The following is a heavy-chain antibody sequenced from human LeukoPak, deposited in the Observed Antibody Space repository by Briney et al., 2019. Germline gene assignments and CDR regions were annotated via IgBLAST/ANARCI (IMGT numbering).Heavy chain of an antibody. CDR1: GFTFSDYY. CDR3: ARDQYDTWSRRGNFDS. J-gene: IGHJ4*02. V-gene: IGHV3-7*03. D-gene: IGHD3-3*01. CDR2: IKLDGSEK. Sequence: GGSLRLSCAASGFTFSDYYMSWVRQAPGKGLEWVANIKLDGSEKNYVDSVKGRFTISRDNTKNSLYLQMNSLRVEDTAVFYCARDQYDTWSRRGNFDSWGQGTLVIVSS.